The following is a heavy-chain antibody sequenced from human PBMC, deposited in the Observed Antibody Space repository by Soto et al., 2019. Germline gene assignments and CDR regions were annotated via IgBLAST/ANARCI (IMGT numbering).Heavy chain of an antibody. CDR1: GYTFTSYA. D-gene: IGHD6-19*01. Sequence: GASVKVSCKASGYTFTSYAMHWVRQAPGQRLEWMGWINAGNGNTKYSQKFQGRVTITRDTSASTAYMELSSLRSEDTAVYYCARVEAVAVNFDYWGQGTLVTVSS. V-gene: IGHV1-3*01. CDR3: ARVEAVAVNFDY. J-gene: IGHJ4*02. CDR2: INAGNGNT.